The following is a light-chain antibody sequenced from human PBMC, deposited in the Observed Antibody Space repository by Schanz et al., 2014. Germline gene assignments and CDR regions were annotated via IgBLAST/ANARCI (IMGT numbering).Light chain of an antibody. Sequence: EVVMTQSPATLSMSPGDRATLSCRASQSLSTNLAWFQQKPGQAPRLIIYGISVRAAGIPTRFSGSGSGTEFTLTISSLQSEDVAVYYCQQYYSSPRTFGQGTKLEIK. CDR2: GIS. V-gene: IGKV3-15*01. CDR1: QSLSTN. J-gene: IGKJ2*01. CDR3: QQYYSSPRT.